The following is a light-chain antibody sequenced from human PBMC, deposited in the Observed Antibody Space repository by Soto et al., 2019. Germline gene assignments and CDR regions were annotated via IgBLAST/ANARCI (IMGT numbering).Light chain of an antibody. Sequence: QLTQSPSSLSASIGDRVTISCRASQAISSFLAWYQLKPGKAPKLLIYAASTLQSGVPARFSGSGSGTDFTLTISSLQPEDFTTYYCQQLSEWPLTFGGGTKVEI. J-gene: IGKJ4*01. CDR3: QQLSEWPLT. CDR2: AAS. V-gene: IGKV1-9*01. CDR1: QAISSF.